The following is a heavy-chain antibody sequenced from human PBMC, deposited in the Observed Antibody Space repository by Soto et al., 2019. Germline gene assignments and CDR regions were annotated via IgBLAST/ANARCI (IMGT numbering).Heavy chain of an antibody. CDR3: ARDDSSGWYIFDY. D-gene: IGHD6-19*01. J-gene: IGHJ4*02. V-gene: IGHV1-2*02. CDR2: INPNSGGT. CDR1: GYTFTGYY. Sequence: EDSVKVSCKASGYTFTGYYMHWVRQAPGQGLEWMGWINPNSGGTNYAQKFQGRVTMTRDTSISTAYMELSRLRSDDTAVYYCARDDSSGWYIFDYWGQGTLVTVSS.